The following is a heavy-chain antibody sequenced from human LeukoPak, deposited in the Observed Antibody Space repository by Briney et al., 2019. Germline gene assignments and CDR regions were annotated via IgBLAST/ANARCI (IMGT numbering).Heavy chain of an antibody. CDR3: AAGGLYDLLPY. D-gene: IGHD3-3*01. CDR2: FDPGNGEI. J-gene: IGHJ4*02. Sequence: EASVKVSCKVSGHTLSDLTMHWVRQAPGKGLEWMGGFDPGNGEIIYAQKFQGRVTMTEDASTDTAYMELSSLKSEDTAVYYCAAGGLYDLLPYWGQGTPVTVSS. V-gene: IGHV1-24*01. CDR1: GHTLSDLT.